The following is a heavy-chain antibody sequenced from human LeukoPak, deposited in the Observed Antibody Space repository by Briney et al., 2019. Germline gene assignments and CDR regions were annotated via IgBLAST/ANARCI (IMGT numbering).Heavy chain of an antibody. CDR1: GYTFTSYA. V-gene: IGHV1-3*01. D-gene: IGHD5-12*01. J-gene: IGHJ4*02. CDR3: ARSSGYDKTGFDY. CDR2: INAGNGNT. Sequence: ASVKVSCKASGYTFTSYAMHWVRQAPGQRLEWMGWINAGNGNTKYSQKFQGRVTITRDTSASTAYVELSSLRSEDTAVYYCARSSGYDKTGFDYWGQGTLVTVSS.